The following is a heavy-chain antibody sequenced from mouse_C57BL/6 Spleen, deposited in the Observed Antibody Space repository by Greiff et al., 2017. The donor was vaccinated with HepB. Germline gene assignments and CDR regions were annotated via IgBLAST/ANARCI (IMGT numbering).Heavy chain of an antibody. CDR2: IWSGGST. V-gene: IGHV2-2*01. J-gene: IGHJ3*01. CDR3: ARKGEARIYYDYAWFAY. CDR1: GFSLTSYG. D-gene: IGHD2-4*01. Sequence: QVQLKESGPGLVQPSQSLSITCTVSGFSLTSYGVHWVRQSPGKGLEWLGVIWSGGSTDYNAAFISRLSISKYNAKSQVFFKMNSLQADDTAIYYCARKGEARIYYDYAWFAYWGQGTLVTVSA.